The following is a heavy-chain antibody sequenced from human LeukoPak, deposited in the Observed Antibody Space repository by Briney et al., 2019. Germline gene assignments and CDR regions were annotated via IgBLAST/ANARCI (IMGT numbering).Heavy chain of an antibody. CDR3: ARDPDY. Sequence: GGSLRLSCAASGFTFSSYSMNWIRQAPGKGLEWVSYISTGSSTIYYADSVKGRFTISRDNAKNSLYLQMNSLREEDTAVYYCARDPDYWGQGTLVTVSS. CDR2: ISTGSSTI. CDR1: GFTFSSYS. J-gene: IGHJ4*02. V-gene: IGHV3-48*02.